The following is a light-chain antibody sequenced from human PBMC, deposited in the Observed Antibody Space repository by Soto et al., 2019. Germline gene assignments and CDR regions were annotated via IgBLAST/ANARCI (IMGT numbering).Light chain of an antibody. V-gene: IGKV3-15*01. Sequence: VMTQSPATLSVSPGERATLSCRASQSISSNLAWYQQKPGQAPRLLMFRTSSRATGFPARFSGSGSGTEFNLTISSLQSEDFGVYDCQQYNNWPRATFGGGTKVEIK. CDR3: QQYNNWPRAT. CDR1: QSISSN. J-gene: IGKJ4*01. CDR2: RTS.